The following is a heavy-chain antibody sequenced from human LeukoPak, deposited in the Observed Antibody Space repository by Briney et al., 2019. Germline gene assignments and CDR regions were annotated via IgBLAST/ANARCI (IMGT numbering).Heavy chain of an antibody. V-gene: IGHV3-74*03. D-gene: IGHD4-11*01. Sequence: GGSLRLSCAASGFTFSDYWMHWVRQAPGKGLVWVARINSDGSSTTYADSVKGRFTISRDNAKNTLYLRMNSLRGEDTAVYYCARGPHYSDHKSGIDFWGQGTLVTVSS. CDR3: ARGPHYSDHKSGIDF. CDR2: INSDGSST. J-gene: IGHJ4*02. CDR1: GFTFSDYW.